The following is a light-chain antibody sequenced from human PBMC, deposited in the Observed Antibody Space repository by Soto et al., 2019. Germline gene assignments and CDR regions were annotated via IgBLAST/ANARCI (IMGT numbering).Light chain of an antibody. CDR1: QTISSW. V-gene: IGKV1-5*03. J-gene: IGKJ1*01. CDR2: KAS. Sequence: DIQMTQYPSTLSGSVGDRVTIICRASQTISSWLAWYQQKPGKAPKLLIYKASSLESGVPSRFSGSGSGTEFTLTISSLQPDDFATYYCQQYNSYSFGQGTKVDIK. CDR3: QQYNSYS.